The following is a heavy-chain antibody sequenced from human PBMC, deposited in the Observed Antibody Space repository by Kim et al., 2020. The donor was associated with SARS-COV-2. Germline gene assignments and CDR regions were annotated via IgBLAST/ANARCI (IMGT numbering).Heavy chain of an antibody. D-gene: IGHD2-21*01. Sequence: SETLSLTCTVSGGSISSYYWSWIWQPAGQGLEWIGRIYTSGSTNSNPSLTSRVTLSVDTSTKQFSLNLSSVTVADTAAYYCASRTAYGLAHSMDVSGQGT. CDR1: GGSISSYY. CDR3: ASRTAYGLAHSMDV. V-gene: IGHV4-4*07. CDR2: IYTSGST. J-gene: IGHJ6*01.